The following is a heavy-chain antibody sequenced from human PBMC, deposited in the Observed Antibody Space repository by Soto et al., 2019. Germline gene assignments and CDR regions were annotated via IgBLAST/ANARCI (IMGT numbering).Heavy chain of an antibody. V-gene: IGHV1-8*01. Sequence: QVQLVQSGAEVKKPGASVKVSCKASGYTLTSYDINWVRQATGQGLEWMGWMNPNSGNTGYAQKFQGRVTMTRNTSISTVHMELSRLISEDTAVYYCASRGKKLVLRYFWFDPWGQGTLGTVSS. CDR2: MNPNSGNT. J-gene: IGHJ5*02. CDR3: ASRGKKLVLRYFWFDP. CDR1: GYTLTSYD. D-gene: IGHD3-10*01.